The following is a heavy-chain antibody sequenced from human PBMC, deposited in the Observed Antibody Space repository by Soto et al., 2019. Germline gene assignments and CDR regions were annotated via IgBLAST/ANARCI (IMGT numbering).Heavy chain of an antibody. CDR3: AKDPQGPDYYYYMDV. CDR2: ISGSGGST. Sequence: GESLKISCAASGFTFSSYAMSWVRQAPGKGLEWVSAISGSGGSTYYAASVKGRVTITRDNSKNTLYLQMNSLRAEDTAVYYCAKDPQGPDYYYYMDVWGKGTTVTVSS. V-gene: IGHV3-23*01. CDR1: GFTFSSYA. J-gene: IGHJ6*03.